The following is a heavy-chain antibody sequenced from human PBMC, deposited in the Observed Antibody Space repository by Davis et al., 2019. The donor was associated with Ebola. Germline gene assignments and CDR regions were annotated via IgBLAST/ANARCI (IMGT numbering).Heavy chain of an antibody. Sequence: SCKAPGHTFSNYAMHWVRQAPSKGLEWVAVISYDGSNKYYADSVKGRFTISRDNSKNTLYLQMNSLRAEDTAVYYCARGSSGWYYYYYGMDVWGQGTTVTVTS. J-gene: IGHJ6*02. V-gene: IGHV3-30*04. CDR1: GHTFSNYA. D-gene: IGHD6-19*01. CDR2: ISYDGSNK. CDR3: ARGSSGWYYYYYGMDV.